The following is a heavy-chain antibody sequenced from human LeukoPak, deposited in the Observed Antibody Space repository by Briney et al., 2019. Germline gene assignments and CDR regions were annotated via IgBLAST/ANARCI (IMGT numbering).Heavy chain of an antibody. J-gene: IGHJ4*02. CDR1: GFTVNNNY. CDR3: ARGASLYSSGWYYAY. CDR2: IYSGGST. V-gene: IGHV3-66*02. Sequence: PGGSLRLSCAASGFTVNNNYMSWVRQAPGKGLEWVSVIYSGGSTYYADSVKGRFTISRDNSKNTLYLQMNSLRAEDTAVYYCARGASLYSSGWYYAYWGQGTLDTVSS. D-gene: IGHD6-19*01.